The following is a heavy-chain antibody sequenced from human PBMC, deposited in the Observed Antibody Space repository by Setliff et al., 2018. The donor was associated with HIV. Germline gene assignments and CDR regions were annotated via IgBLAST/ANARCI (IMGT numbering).Heavy chain of an antibody. D-gene: IGHD3-22*01. CDR3: ARESSYYYDSSGYYDY. J-gene: IGHJ4*02. CDR2: LSRGGDNT. Sequence: GGSLRLSCLVSGFTVSTYSLNWARQAPGKRPEYVAALSRGGDNTKYADSVKGRFIISRDNSKNTLYLQMNSLRAEDTAVYYCARESSYYYDSSGYYDYWGQGTLVTVSS. CDR1: GFTVSTYS. V-gene: IGHV3-64*04.